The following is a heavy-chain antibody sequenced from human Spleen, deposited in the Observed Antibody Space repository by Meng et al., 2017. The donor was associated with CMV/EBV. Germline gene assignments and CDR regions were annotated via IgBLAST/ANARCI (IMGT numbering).Heavy chain of an antibody. CDR3: ARDHDYIDYFDY. J-gene: IGHJ4*02. D-gene: IGHD4-11*01. V-gene: IGHV1-3*01. CDR2: INAGNGHT. CDR1: GYTFPNFA. Sequence: QVQLLQSGAEVKQPVASVKISCKASGYTFPNFAIHWVRQAPGQRLEWVGWINAGNGHTKYSQKFQGRVTITRDTSASTAYMDLGSLRFEDTAVYYCARDHDYIDYFDYWGQGTLVTFSS.